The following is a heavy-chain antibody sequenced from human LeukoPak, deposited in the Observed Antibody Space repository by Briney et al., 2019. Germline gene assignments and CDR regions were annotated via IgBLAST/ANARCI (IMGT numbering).Heavy chain of an antibody. CDR1: GFTFSRYA. J-gene: IGHJ5*01. D-gene: IGHD6-13*01. CDR2: ISGSGGAT. CDR3: ANAFAGQQLILGS. Sequence: GGSLRLSCAASGFTFSRYAMSWVRQAPGKGLEWVSGISGSGGATFYADFVKGRFTISRDNSKNTLFLLLNSLRAGDTALYFCANAFAGQQLILGSWGQGTLVTVSS. V-gene: IGHV3-23*01.